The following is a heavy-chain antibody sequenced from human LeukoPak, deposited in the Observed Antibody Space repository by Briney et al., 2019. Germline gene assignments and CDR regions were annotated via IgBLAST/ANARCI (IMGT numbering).Heavy chain of an antibody. CDR3: TSSGYVWDYFDY. CDR2: IRSKANTYAT. Sequence: PGGSLRLSCATSGFTFSGSAMHWVRQASGKGLEWVGRIRSKANTYATAYAALVKGRFTISRDDSKNTAYLQMNSLKTEDTAVYYCTSSGYVWDYFDYWGQGTLVTVSS. CDR1: GFTFSGSA. V-gene: IGHV3-73*01. J-gene: IGHJ4*02. D-gene: IGHD5-12*01.